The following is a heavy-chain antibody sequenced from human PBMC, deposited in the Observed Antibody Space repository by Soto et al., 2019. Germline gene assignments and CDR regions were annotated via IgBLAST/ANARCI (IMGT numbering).Heavy chain of an antibody. CDR1: GDSVSSNSAA. D-gene: IGHD6-6*01. CDR3: AMYSSSSSWFDP. CDR2: TYYRSTWSN. Sequence: SQTLSLTCAISGDSVSSNSAAWNWIRQSPSRGLEWLGRTYYRSTWSNDYAVSVKSRITIKPDTSKNQFSLQLTSVTPEDTAVYYCAMYSSSSSWFDPWGQGTLVTVSS. J-gene: IGHJ5*02. V-gene: IGHV6-1*01.